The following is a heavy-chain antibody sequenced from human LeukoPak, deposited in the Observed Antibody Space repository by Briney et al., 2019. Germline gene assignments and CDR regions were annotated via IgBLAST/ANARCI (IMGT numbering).Heavy chain of an antibody. Sequence: SETLSLTCTVSGDSISSYYWSWIRQPPGKGLEWIGFIYYSGSTNYNPSLKSRVTISVDTSKKQFSLKLSSVTAADTAVYYCARHYYGNYEPLKIDYWGQGTLVTVSS. CDR3: ARHYYGNYEPLKIDY. J-gene: IGHJ4*02. CDR1: GDSISSYY. D-gene: IGHD4-11*01. CDR2: IYYSGST. V-gene: IGHV4-59*08.